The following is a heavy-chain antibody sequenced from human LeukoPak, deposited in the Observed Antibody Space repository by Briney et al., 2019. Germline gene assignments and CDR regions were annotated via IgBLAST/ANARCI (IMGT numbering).Heavy chain of an antibody. J-gene: IGHJ3*02. CDR2: LHTAGDA. V-gene: IGHV3-13*01. Sequence: GGSLRLSCAASGFTFSDYDMHWVRQVTGKGLEWVSSLHTAGDAHYSVSVRGRFIISRKRSKTSFYLQMNSLRAEDSAMYYCSRGGQRAGYAFDIWGQGTMVTVSS. CDR3: SRGGQRAGYAFDI. CDR1: GFTFSDYD.